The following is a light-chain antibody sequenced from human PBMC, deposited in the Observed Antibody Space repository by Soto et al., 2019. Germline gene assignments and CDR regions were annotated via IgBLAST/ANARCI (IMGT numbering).Light chain of an antibody. V-gene: IGKV3-15*01. CDR2: DVS. J-gene: IGKJ1*01. CDR3: QQYNSYSRT. CDR1: QGVTTN. Sequence: EIVMTHSQATLSVSPCERATLSSRAGQGVTTNFAWYQQKSGQSPRLLIYDVSIRATGVPARFSGSGSGTEFTLTISSLQPDDFATYYCQQYNSYSRTFGQGTKVDIK.